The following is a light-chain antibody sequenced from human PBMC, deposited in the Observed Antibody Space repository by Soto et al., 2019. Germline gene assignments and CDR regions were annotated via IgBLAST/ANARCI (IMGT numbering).Light chain of an antibody. CDR2: KAS. J-gene: IGKJ1*01. CDR1: QSISSW. Sequence: DIQITYSAFTLSSSLVDRVTITCRTSQSISSWLAWYQQKPGKAPKLLIYKASSLESGVPSRFSGSGSGTEFTLTISSLQPDDFATYYCQQYNSYSTFGQGTKVDI. V-gene: IGKV1-5*03. CDR3: QQYNSYST.